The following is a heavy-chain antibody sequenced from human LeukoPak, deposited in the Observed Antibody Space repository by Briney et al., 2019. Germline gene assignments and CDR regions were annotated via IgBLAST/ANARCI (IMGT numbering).Heavy chain of an antibody. V-gene: IGHV3-66*02. D-gene: IGHD6-19*01. J-gene: IGHJ4*02. CDR2: IYSGGST. CDR1: GFTVSSNY. CDR3: ARALYGSGWYPFDY. Sequence: HPGGSLRLSCAASGFTVSSNYMSWVRQAPGKGLEWVSVIYSGGSTYYADSVKGRFTISRDNSKNTLYLQMNSLRAEDTAVYYCARALYGSGWYPFDYWGQGTLVTVSS.